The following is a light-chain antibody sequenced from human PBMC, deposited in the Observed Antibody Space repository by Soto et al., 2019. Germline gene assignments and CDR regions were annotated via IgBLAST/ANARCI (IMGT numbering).Light chain of an antibody. CDR2: QAS. J-gene: IGKJ1*01. Sequence: DIQMTQSPSTLSASVGDTVTITCRASQSISSWLAWYQHKPGKAPKLLIYQASTLEGAVPSRFSGSGSGTEFTLTISSLQPADFATYYCQQYNSYSRTFGQGTKVEIK. V-gene: IGKV1-5*03. CDR1: QSISSW. CDR3: QQYNSYSRT.